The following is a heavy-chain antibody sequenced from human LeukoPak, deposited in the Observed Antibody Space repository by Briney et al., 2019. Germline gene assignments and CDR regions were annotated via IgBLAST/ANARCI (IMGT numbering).Heavy chain of an antibody. Sequence: SVKVTFKCSGCSFICYAIRWLRPPRAQGLEWMGLSYPIFWTAHYAQKVQGRVTITTDESTSTAYMELSSLRAEDTAVYYCARDSGTGVPSPPPCYWGEGTLVTVSS. D-gene: IGHD3-10*01. CDR2: SYPIFWTA. CDR1: GCSFICYA. J-gene: IGHJ4*02. V-gene: IGHV1-69*05. CDR3: ARDSGTGVPSPPPCY.